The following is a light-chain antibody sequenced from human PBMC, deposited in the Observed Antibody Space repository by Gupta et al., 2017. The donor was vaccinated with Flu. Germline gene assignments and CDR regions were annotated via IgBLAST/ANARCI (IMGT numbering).Light chain of an antibody. CDR2: AAS. J-gene: IGKJ1*01. CDR3: QKYNGAPWT. CDR1: QAISDD. Sequence: DIQVTQSPSSLSASIGDRVTITCRASQAISDDLAWYQQRPGKVPMLLIYAASTLQSGVSSRFSGSGSGTDFTLTISSLQPEDVATYYCQKYNGAPWTFGQGTKVEIK. V-gene: IGKV1-27*01.